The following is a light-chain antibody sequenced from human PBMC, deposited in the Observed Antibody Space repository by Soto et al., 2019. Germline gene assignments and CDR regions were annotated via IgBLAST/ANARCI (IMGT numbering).Light chain of an antibody. J-gene: IGKJ3*01. V-gene: IGKV3-11*01. CDR1: QSVDNY. CDR2: DVS. CDR3: QQRSNRPRFT. Sequence: EIVLTQSPATLSLSPGERATLSCRASQSVDNYLAWYQQKPGQAPRLLIYDVSNRATGTPDRFSGSGSGTDFTLSISSLEPDDFAVYYCQQRSNRPRFTFGPGTKVDIK.